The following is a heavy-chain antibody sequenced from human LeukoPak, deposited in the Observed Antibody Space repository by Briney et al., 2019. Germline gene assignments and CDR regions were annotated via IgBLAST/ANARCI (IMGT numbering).Heavy chain of an antibody. D-gene: IGHD1-26*01. Sequence: GGSLRLSCEASGFTFSSYWMSWVRQAPGKGLEWVANIKTDGSGKYYADSVEGRFTISRDDSKNTLYLQMNSLRAGDTAVYYCAKDPIFSGSYGVFDSWGQGTLVTVSS. CDR3: AKDPIFSGSYGVFDS. CDR1: GFTFSSYW. V-gene: IGHV3-7*03. J-gene: IGHJ4*02. CDR2: IKTDGSGK.